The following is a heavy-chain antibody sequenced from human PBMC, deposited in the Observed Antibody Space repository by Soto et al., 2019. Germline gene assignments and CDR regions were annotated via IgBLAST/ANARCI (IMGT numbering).Heavy chain of an antibody. CDR3: AHRRLTHFGDYDIVGEIDAFDV. CDR1: GFSLSTSGVA. J-gene: IGHJ3*01. CDR2: ISWDDDK. Sequence: QITLKESGPPLVKPTQTLTLTCTFSGFSLSTSGVAVGWIRQPPGKAAEWLALISWDDDKRYSPSLKSRLTTTMDTSKNQVFLTMTTMDRVDTATYYCAHRRLTHFGDYDIVGEIDAFDVWGQGTMVTVSS. D-gene: IGHD4-17*01. V-gene: IGHV2-5*02.